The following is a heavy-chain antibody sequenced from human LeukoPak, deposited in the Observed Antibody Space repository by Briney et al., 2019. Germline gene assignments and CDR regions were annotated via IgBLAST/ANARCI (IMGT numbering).Heavy chain of an antibody. CDR2: IYYSGST. D-gene: IGHD3-3*01. V-gene: IGHV4-39*07. J-gene: IGHJ5*02. CDR1: GGSISSSNSY. Sequence: SETLSLTCTVSGGSISSSNSYWGWIRQPPGKGLEWIGSIYYSGSTYYNPSLKNRVTILIDTSKNQFSLKLSSVTAADTAVYYCVRETPYDFWRTGWFDPWGQGALVTVSS. CDR3: VRETPYDFWRTGWFDP.